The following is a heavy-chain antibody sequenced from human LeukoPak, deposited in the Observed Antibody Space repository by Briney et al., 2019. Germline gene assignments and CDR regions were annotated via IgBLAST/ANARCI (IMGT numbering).Heavy chain of an antibody. CDR1: GFDVSTNY. Sequence: PGGSLRLSCAASGFDVSTNYLTWVRQAPGKGLEWVSSIYSDAKTYYPDSVEGRFIISRDNSKNTVYLQINSLRAEDTAVYFCASHVDIRSGRAFEVWGQGTLVSVSS. CDR2: IYSDAKT. CDR3: ASHVDIRSGRAFEV. J-gene: IGHJ3*01. V-gene: IGHV3-53*01. D-gene: IGHD1-26*01.